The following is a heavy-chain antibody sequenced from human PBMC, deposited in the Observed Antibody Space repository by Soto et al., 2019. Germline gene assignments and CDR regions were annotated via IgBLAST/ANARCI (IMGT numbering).Heavy chain of an antibody. CDR1: GRTFSDYY. V-gene: IGHV3-11*01. CDR2: ISGSGSHI. Sequence: PGGSLRLSCAASGRTFSDYYMMWFRQAPGKGLEWVSHISGSGSHIFYADSVKGRFIISRDNAKNSLYLQMNSLRAEDTAVYYCATDKPIWAQGPTVTVSS. J-gene: IGHJ6*01. CDR3: ATDKPI.